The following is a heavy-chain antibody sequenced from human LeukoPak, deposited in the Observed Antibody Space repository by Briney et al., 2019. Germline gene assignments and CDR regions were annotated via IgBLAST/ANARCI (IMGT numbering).Heavy chain of an antibody. D-gene: IGHD2-2*01. V-gene: IGHV1-2*02. J-gene: IGHJ5*02. CDR1: GYTFTGYY. CDR2: INPNSGGT. Sequence: ASVKVSCKASGYTFTGYYMHWVRQAPGQGLEWMGWINPNSGGTNYAQKFQGRVTITRDTSISTAYMELSRLRSDDTAVYYCARDEVPADPNWFDPWGQGTLVTVSS. CDR3: ARDEVPADPNWFDP.